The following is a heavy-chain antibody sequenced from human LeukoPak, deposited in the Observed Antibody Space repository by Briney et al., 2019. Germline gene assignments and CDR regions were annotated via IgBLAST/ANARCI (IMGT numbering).Heavy chain of an antibody. Sequence: ASVKVSCKVSGYTPTELSMHWVRQAPGKGLEWMGGFDPEDGETIYAQKFQGRVTMTEDTSTDTAYMELSSLRSEDTAVYYCATDLMVVTPVGYWGQGTLVTVSS. J-gene: IGHJ4*02. V-gene: IGHV1-24*01. D-gene: IGHD4-23*01. CDR2: FDPEDGET. CDR3: ATDLMVVTPVGY. CDR1: GYTPTELS.